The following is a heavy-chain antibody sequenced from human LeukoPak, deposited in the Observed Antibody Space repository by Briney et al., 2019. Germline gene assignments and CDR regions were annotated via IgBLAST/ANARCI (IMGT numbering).Heavy chain of an antibody. J-gene: IGHJ4*02. CDR1: GFTFSGSA. D-gene: IGHD1-26*01. CDR2: IRSKTNSYAT. Sequence: GGSLRLSCAASGFTFSGSAMHWVRQASGKGLEWVGRIRSKTNSYATAYAASVKGRFTISRDDSKNTAYLQMNSPKTQDTAVYYCARRNSGSYSGSDYWGQGTLVTVSS. V-gene: IGHV3-73*01. CDR3: ARRNSGSYSGSDY.